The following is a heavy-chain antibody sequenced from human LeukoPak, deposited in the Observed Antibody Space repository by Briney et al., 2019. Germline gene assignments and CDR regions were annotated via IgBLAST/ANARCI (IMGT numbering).Heavy chain of an antibody. V-gene: IGHV3-23*01. CDR3: AKEADYYDSSGYYYPPFDY. CDR1: GFTFSSYG. D-gene: IGHD3-22*01. CDR2: ISGSGGST. Sequence: GGSLRLSCAASGFTFSSYGMSWVRQAPGKGLEWVSAISGSGGSTYYADSVKGRFTISRDNSKNTLYLQMNSLRAEDTAVYYCAKEADYYDSSGYYYPPFDYWGPGNPGHRLL. J-gene: IGHJ4*02.